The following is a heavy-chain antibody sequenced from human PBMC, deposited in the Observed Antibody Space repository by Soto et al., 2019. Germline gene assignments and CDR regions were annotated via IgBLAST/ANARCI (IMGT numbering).Heavy chain of an antibody. D-gene: IGHD3-9*01. CDR2: IYYSGST. Sequence: QVQPQESGPGLVKPSETLSLTCTVSGGSISSYYWSWIRQPPGKGLEWIGYIYYSGSTNYNPSLKSRVTIPVDTSKNHFSLKLSSVTAADTAVYYCARHVAMYYDILTGYQNWYFDLWGRGTLVTVSS. CDR3: ARHVAMYYDILTGYQNWYFDL. CDR1: GGSISSYY. J-gene: IGHJ2*01. V-gene: IGHV4-59*08.